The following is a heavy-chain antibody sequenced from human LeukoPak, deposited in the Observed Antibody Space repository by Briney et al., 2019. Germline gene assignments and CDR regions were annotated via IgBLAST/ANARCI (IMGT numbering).Heavy chain of an antibody. Sequence: ASVKVSCKASGYTFTGYYMHWVRQAPGQGLEWMGWTNPNSGGTNYAQKFQGRVTMTRDTSITTAYMEMSRLRSDDTALYYCARSPHILTGENFDYWGQGTLVTVSS. J-gene: IGHJ4*02. CDR2: TNPNSGGT. D-gene: IGHD3-9*01. V-gene: IGHV1-2*02. CDR1: GYTFTGYY. CDR3: ARSPHILTGENFDY.